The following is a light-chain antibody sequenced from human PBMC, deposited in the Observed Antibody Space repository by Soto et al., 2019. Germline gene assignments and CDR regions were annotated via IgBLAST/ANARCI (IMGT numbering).Light chain of an antibody. CDR3: QQSYSSPPT. CDR2: AAS. Sequence: QLTQSPSSLSASVGDRVTITCRASQGISSNLAWYQQKPGRAPKLLIFAASSLQSGVPSRFSGSRSGPDFTLTISSLQPEDFATYYCQQSYSSPPTFGQGTKVDIK. CDR1: QGISSN. V-gene: IGKV1-39*01. J-gene: IGKJ1*01.